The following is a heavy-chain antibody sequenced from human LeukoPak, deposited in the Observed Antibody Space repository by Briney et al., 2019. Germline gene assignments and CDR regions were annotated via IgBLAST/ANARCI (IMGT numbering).Heavy chain of an antibody. J-gene: IGHJ4*02. D-gene: IGHD3-10*01. CDR2: IYHSGST. CDR3: AADYGSGNYRFDC. V-gene: IGHV4-30-2*01. CDR1: GGSISSGDYS. Sequence: SETLSLTCAVSGGSISSGDYSWSWIRQPPGKGLEWIGYIYHSGSTLYNPSLKSRVTISVDRSKNQFSLKLSSVTAADTAVYYCAADYGSGNYRFDCWGQGTLVTVSS.